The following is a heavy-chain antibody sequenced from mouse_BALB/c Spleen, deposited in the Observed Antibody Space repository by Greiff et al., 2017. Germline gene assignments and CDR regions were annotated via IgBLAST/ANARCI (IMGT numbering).Heavy chain of an antibody. Sequence: QVQLQQPGAELVKPGASVKLSCKASGYTFTSYWMHWVKQRPGQGLEWIGEIDPSDSYTNYNQKFKGKATLTVDKSSSTAYMQLSSLTSEDSAVYLCARERGVCGAGFAHWGKGTGVTV. V-gene: IGHV1-69*02. CDR3: ARERGVCGAGFAH. J-gene: IGHJ3*01. CDR2: IDPSDSYT. CDR1: GYTFTSYW.